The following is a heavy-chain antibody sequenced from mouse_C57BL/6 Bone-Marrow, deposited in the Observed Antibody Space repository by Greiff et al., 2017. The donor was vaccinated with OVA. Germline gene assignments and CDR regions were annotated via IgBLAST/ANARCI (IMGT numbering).Heavy chain of an antibody. CDR2: INPGSGGT. CDR1: GYAFTNYL. D-gene: IGHD2-5*01. V-gene: IGHV1-54*01. Sequence: QVHVKQSGAELVRPGTSVKVSCKASGYAFTNYLIEWVKQRPGQGLEWIGVINPGSGGTNYNEKFKGKATLTADKSSSTAYMQLSSLTSEDSAVYFCARSRSNYTYWYFDVWGTGTTVTVSS. J-gene: IGHJ1*03. CDR3: ARSRSNYTYWYFDV.